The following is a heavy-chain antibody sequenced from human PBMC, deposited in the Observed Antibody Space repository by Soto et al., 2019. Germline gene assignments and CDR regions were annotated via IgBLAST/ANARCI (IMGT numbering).Heavy chain of an antibody. Sequence: QVQLVQSGAEVKKPGSSVKVSCKASGGTFSSYAISWVRQAPGQGLEWMGGIIPIFGTENYAQKFQSRVTITSDESTSTAYRELSSLRSEDTAVYYCARGFSGHSSGYYYTIDYWCQGTLVTVSS. CDR3: ARGFSGHSSGYYYTIDY. V-gene: IGHV1-69*01. CDR1: GGTFSSYA. D-gene: IGHD3-22*01. CDR2: IIPIFGTE. J-gene: IGHJ4*02.